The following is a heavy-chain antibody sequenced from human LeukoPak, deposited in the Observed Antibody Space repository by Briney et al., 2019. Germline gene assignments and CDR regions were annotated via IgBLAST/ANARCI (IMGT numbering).Heavy chain of an antibody. CDR2: IYSGGST. Sequence: GGSLRLSCAASGFTVSSNYMSWVRQAPGKGLEWVSVIYSGGSTYYADSVKGRFTISRDNSKNTLYLQMNSLRAEDTAVYYCARCLGYYDSSGYFYFDYWGQGTLVTVSS. CDR1: GFTVSSNY. CDR3: ARCLGYYDSSGYFYFDY. J-gene: IGHJ4*02. D-gene: IGHD3-22*01. V-gene: IGHV3-66*01.